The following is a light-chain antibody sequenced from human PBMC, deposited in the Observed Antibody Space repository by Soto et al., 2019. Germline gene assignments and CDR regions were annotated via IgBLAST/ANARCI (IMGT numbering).Light chain of an antibody. CDR3: CSFARSSTSYV. V-gene: IGLV2-14*03. Sequence: LTQPASVSGSPGQSITISCTGTISDVGGYNYVSWYQHHPGKAPKLMIYDVSNRPSGVSNRFSGSMSGNTASLTISGLQAEDEADYYCCSFARSSTSYVFGTGTKVTVL. CDR1: ISDVGGYNY. J-gene: IGLJ1*01. CDR2: DVS.